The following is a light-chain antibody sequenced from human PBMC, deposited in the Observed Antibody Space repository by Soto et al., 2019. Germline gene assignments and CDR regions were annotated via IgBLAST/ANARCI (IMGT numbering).Light chain of an antibody. CDR2: DVI. CDR3: SSYASGSTLV. CDR1: SSDIGGYNY. V-gene: IGLV2-14*03. J-gene: IGLJ2*01. Sequence: QSALTQPASVSGSPGQSITISCTGTSSDIGGYNYVSWYQQHPGKAPKLMIFDVINRPSGVSNRFSGSKSGNTASLTISGLQAEDEADYYCSSYASGSTLVFGGGTKLTVL.